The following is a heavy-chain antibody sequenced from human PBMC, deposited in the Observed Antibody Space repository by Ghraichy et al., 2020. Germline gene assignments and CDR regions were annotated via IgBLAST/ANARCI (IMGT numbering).Heavy chain of an antibody. V-gene: IGHV3-21*01. CDR1: GFTFSSYS. D-gene: IGHD1-26*01. Sequence: GGSLRLSCAASGFTFSSYSMNWVRQAPGKGLEWVSSISSSSSYIYYADSVKGRFTISRDNAKNSLYLQMNSLRAEDTAVYYCARDLAPVGWELLKDHLGYWGQGTLVTVSS. CDR2: ISSSSSYI. CDR3: ARDLAPVGWELLKDHLGY. J-gene: IGHJ4*02.